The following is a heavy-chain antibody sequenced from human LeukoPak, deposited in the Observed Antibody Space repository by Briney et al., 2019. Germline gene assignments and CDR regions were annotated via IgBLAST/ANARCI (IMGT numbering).Heavy chain of an antibody. J-gene: IGHJ6*03. D-gene: IGHD1-26*01. Sequence: ASVKVSCKASGYTFTSYYMHWVRQAPGQGLEWMGLINPSGSSTSYAQKFQGRLSLTRDMSTSTDYMELRSLRSDDTAVYYCARASLGATRPLYYYYYMDVWGKGTTVTISS. CDR2: INPSGSST. CDR3: ARASLGATRPLYYYYYMDV. V-gene: IGHV1-46*01. CDR1: GYTFTSYY.